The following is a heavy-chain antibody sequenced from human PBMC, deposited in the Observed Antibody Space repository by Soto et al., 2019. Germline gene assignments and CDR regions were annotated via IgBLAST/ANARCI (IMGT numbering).Heavy chain of an antibody. D-gene: IGHD1-1*01. V-gene: IGHV3-53*04. CDR1: GFTVSSNY. CDR2: IYSGGST. CDR3: ASQTGTGNYYYYYMDV. Sequence: GSLRLSCAASGFTVSSNYMSWVRQAPGKGLEWVSVIYSGGSTYYADSVKGRFTISRHNSKNTLYLQMNSLRAEDTAVYYCASQTGTGNYYYYYMDVWGKGTTVTVSS. J-gene: IGHJ6*03.